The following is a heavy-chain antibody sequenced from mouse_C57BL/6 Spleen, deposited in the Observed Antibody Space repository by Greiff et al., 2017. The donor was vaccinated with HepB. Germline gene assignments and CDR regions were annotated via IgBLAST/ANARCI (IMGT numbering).Heavy chain of an antibody. V-gene: IGHV5-4*03. CDR1: GFTFSSYA. Sequence: EVQGVESGGGLVKPGGSLKLSCAASGFTFSSYAMSWVRQTPEKRLEWVATISDGGSYTYYPDIVKGRFTISRDNAKNNLYLQMSHLKSEDTAMYYCARREVNWDYYFDYWGQGTTLTVSS. CDR2: ISDGGSYT. J-gene: IGHJ2*01. CDR3: ARREVNWDYYFDY. D-gene: IGHD4-1*01.